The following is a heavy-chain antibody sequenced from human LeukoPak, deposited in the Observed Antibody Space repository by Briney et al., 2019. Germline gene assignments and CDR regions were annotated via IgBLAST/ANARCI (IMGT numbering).Heavy chain of an antibody. CDR3: ARSNSYDSGGYTFDY. D-gene: IGHD3-22*01. Sequence: SETLSLTCTVSDGSISSANYHWSWLRQPPGKALEWIGYIYYSGSTYYNPSLESRVTMSVDTSKNHFSLRLSSVTAADTAVYYCARSNSYDSGGYTFDYWGQGTLVTVSS. CDR2: IYYSGST. V-gene: IGHV4-30-4*01. J-gene: IGHJ4*02. CDR1: DGSISSANYH.